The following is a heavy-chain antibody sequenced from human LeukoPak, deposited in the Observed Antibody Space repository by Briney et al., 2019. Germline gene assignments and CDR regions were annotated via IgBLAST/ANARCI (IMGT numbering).Heavy chain of an antibody. Sequence: ASVKVSCKASGYTFTSYYMHWVRQAPGQGREWMGIINPSGGSTGYAQKFQGRVTMTRDTSTSTVYMELSSLRSEDTAVYYCARAPSGSQISDAFDIWGQGTMVTVSS. D-gene: IGHD2-15*01. CDR3: ARAPSGSQISDAFDI. V-gene: IGHV1-46*01. CDR1: GYTFTSYY. CDR2: INPSGGST. J-gene: IGHJ3*02.